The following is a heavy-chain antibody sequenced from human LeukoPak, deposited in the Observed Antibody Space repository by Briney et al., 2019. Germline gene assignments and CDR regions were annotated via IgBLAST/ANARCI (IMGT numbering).Heavy chain of an antibody. V-gene: IGHV4-38-2*02. CDR1: GYSISSGYY. CDR3: ARRTYDSSGYYFDY. CDR2: IYHSGST. J-gene: IGHJ4*02. D-gene: IGHD3-22*01. Sequence: PSETLSLTCTVSGYSISSGYYWGWIRQPPGKGLEWIGSIYHSGSTYYNPSLKSRVTISVDTSKNQFSLKLSSVTAADTAVYYCARRTYDSSGYYFDYWGQGTLVTVSS.